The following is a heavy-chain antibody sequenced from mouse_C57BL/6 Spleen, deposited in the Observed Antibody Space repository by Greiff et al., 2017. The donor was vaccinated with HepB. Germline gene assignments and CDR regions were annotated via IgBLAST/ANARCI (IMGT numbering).Heavy chain of an antibody. J-gene: IGHJ2*01. CDR3: ARLTTVYYFDY. Sequence: QVQLQQSGAELVKPGASVKISCKASGYAFSSYWMNWVKQRPGKGLEWIGQIYPGDGDTNYNGKFKGKATLTADKSSSTAYMQLSSLTSEDSAVYFCARLTTVYYFDYWGQGTTLTVSS. CDR2: IYPGDGDT. CDR1: GYAFSSYW. D-gene: IGHD1-1*01. V-gene: IGHV1-80*01.